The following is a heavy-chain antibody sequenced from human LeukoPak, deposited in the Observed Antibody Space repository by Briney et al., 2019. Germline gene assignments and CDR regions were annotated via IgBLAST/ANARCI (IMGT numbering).Heavy chain of an antibody. Sequence: PGGFLRLSCAASGFTFSSYEMNWVRQAPGKGLEWVSYISSSGSTIYYADSVKGRFTISRDNAKNSLYLQMNSLRAEDTAVYYCARDGGYCSGGSCYSGEYYYYGMDVWGQGTTVTVSS. CDR2: ISSSGSTI. V-gene: IGHV3-48*03. J-gene: IGHJ6*02. CDR3: ARDGGYCSGGSCYSGEYYYYGMDV. D-gene: IGHD2-15*01. CDR1: GFTFSSYE.